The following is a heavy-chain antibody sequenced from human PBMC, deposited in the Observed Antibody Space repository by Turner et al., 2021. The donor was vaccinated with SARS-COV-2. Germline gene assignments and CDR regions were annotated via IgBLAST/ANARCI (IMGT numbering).Heavy chain of an antibody. CDR3: ARSSVDSGYEDDYYYYYGRDV. CDR2: ISYDGSNK. V-gene: IGHV3-30*03. Sequence: QVQLVESGGGVVQPGRSLRLSCAASGFTFSSYGMHWVRQAPGKGLEWVAVISYDGSNKYYADSVKGRFTISRDNSKNTLYLQMNSLRAEDTAVYYCARSSVDSGYEDDYYYYYGRDVWGQGTTVTVSS. D-gene: IGHD5-12*01. CDR1: GFTFSSYG. J-gene: IGHJ6*02.